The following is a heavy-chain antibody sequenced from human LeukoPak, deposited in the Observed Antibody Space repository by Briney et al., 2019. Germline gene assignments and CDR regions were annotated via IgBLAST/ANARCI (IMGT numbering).Heavy chain of an antibody. Sequence: GGSLRLSCTASGFTFGDYAMNWFRQAPGKGLEWVGFIRSKTYGGTGEYAASVKGRFTISRDDSKSIAYLQMNSLKTEDTAVYYCTRDQTPYYWGQGTLVTVSS. CDR3: TRDQTPYY. CDR1: GFTFGDYA. V-gene: IGHV3-49*03. J-gene: IGHJ4*02. CDR2: IRSKTYGGTG.